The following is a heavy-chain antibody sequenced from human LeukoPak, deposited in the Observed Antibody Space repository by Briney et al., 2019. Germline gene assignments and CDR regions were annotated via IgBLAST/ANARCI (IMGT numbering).Heavy chain of an antibody. D-gene: IGHD4-17*01. CDR3: TRGRGPKVTTHFDY. CDR1: GFTFSSYA. V-gene: IGHV3-30*04. CDR2: ISYDGRSK. Sequence: GGSLRLSCAASGFTFSSYAMHWVRQAPGKGLEWVAVISYDGRSKYYADSVKGRFTISRDNAKNTLDLQMNGLSAEDTTIYYCTRGRGPKVTTHFDYWGQGTLV. J-gene: IGHJ4*02.